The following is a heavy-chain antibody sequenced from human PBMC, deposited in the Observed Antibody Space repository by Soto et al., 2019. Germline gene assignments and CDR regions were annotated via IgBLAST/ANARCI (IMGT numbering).Heavy chain of an antibody. Sequence: QVQLVQSGAEVRQPGASVQVSCKASGYTFTSYGISWVRQAPGQGLEWMGWISAYNGDTNYVQKLQGRVTMTTDTSTGTAYMELRSLRSDDTAVYYCARAGDPPYYGMDVWGQGTTVTVSS. V-gene: IGHV1-18*01. CDR3: ARAGDPPYYGMDV. CDR2: ISAYNGDT. D-gene: IGHD7-27*01. J-gene: IGHJ6*02. CDR1: GYTFTSYG.